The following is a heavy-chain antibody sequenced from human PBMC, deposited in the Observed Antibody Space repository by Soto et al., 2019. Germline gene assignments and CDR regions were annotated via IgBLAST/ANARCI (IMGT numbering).Heavy chain of an antibody. CDR3: VKAQERSAQYFAVVITAFDF. CDR1: GFSFSNYG. J-gene: IGHJ3*01. CDR2: ISHDGNSH. D-gene: IGHD3-22*01. Sequence: QVHLVESGGGVVQPGRSLRLSCEGSGFSFSNYGIHWVHQAPGKGLEWVAVISHDGNSHHLADSVRGRFTISRDNSKNTVFLHMTSLRREDSAAYHCVKAQERSAQYFAVVITAFDFWGQGTMVTVSS. V-gene: IGHV3-30*18.